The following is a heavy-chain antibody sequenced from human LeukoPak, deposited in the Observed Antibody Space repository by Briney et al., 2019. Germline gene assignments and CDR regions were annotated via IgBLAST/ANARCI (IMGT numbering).Heavy chain of an antibody. CDR2: MNPNSGNT. CDR3: ARVRYYGSGSYRFDP. D-gene: IGHD3-10*01. Sequence: ASVTVSCKASGYTFTSYDINWVRQATGQGLEWMGWMNPNSGNTGYAQKFQGRVTMTRNTSISTAYMELSSLRSGDTAVYYCARVRYYGSGSYRFDPWGQGTLVTVSS. V-gene: IGHV1-8*01. J-gene: IGHJ5*02. CDR1: GYTFTSYD.